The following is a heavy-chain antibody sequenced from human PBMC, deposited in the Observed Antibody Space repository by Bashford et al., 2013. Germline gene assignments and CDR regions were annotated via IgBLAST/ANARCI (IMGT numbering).Heavy chain of an antibody. CDR1: GFSFSSYW. D-gene: IGHD5-12*01. CDR3: ATGLPSAYEY. Sequence: GSLRLSCAASGFSFSSYWMHWVRQAPGKGLVWVSRVNTDGSSTVYADFAKGRFTISRDNAKNALYLQMNGLTAEDTALYYCATGLPSAYEYWGHGTLVTVSS. CDR2: VNTDGSST. V-gene: IGHV3-74*01. J-gene: IGHJ4*01.